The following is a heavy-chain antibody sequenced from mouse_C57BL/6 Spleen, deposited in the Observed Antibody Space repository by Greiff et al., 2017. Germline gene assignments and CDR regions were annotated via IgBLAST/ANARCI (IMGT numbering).Heavy chain of an antibody. J-gene: IGHJ3*01. CDR1: GYTFTSYD. D-gene: IGHD1-1*01. CDR3: ARDYYGSSFPFAY. CDR2: IYPRDGST. V-gene: IGHV1-85*01. Sequence: QVQLQQSGPELVKPGASVTLSCKASGYTFTSYDINWVKQRPGQGLEWIGWIYPRDGSTKYNEKFKGKATLTVDTSSSTAYMELHSLTSEDSAVDFCARDYYGSSFPFAYWGQGTLVTVSA.